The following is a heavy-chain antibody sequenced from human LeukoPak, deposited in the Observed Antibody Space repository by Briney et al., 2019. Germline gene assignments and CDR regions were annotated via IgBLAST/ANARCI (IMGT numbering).Heavy chain of an antibody. CDR3: ARAFYPGYYSYMAV. V-gene: IGHV4-59*01. CDR1: GGSISPYY. Sequence: PSETLSLTCTVSGGSISPYYWSWIRQPPGKGLEWIGYIYYSGSANYNPSLKSRVTTSVDTSKNQFSLKLSSVTAADTAVYYCARAFYPGYYSYMAVWGKGTTVTVSS. D-gene: IGHD3-3*02. CDR2: IYYSGSA. J-gene: IGHJ6*03.